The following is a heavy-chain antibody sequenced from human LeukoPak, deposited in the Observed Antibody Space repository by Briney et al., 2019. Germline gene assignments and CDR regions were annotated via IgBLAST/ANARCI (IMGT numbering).Heavy chain of an antibody. V-gene: IGHV1-8*03. CDR3: ARARGSGSYSEPYYFDY. CDR1: GYTFTGYY. CDR2: MNPNSGNT. J-gene: IGHJ4*02. Sequence: GASVKVSCKASGYTFTGYYMHWVRQAPGQGLEWMGWMNPNSGNTGYAQKFQGRVTITRNTSISTAYMELSSLRSEDAAVYYCARARGSGSYSEPYYFDYWGQGTLVTVSS. D-gene: IGHD3-10*01.